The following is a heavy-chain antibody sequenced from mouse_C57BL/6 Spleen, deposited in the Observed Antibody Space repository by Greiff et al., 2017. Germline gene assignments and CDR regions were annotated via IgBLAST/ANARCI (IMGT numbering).Heavy chain of an antibody. J-gene: IGHJ3*01. D-gene: IGHD3-2*02. CDR1: GFTFSDAW. V-gene: IGHV6-6*01. CDR3: TYRSGYVRFAY. CDR2: IRNKANNHAT. Sequence: EVMLVESGGGLVQPGGSMKLSCAASGFTFSDAWMDWVRQSPEKGLEWVAEIRNKANNHATYYAESVKGRFTISRDDSKSSVYLQMNSLRAEDTGIYYCTYRSGYVRFAYWGQGTLVTVSA.